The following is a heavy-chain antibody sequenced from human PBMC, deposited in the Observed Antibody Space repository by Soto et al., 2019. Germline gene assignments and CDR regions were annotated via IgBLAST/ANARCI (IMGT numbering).Heavy chain of an antibody. D-gene: IGHD6-13*01. CDR1: GGTFSSYA. CDR3: AGRIAAAGTDYYYYGMDV. J-gene: IGHJ6*02. V-gene: IGHV1-69*13. CDR2: IIPIFGTA. Sequence: ASVKVSCKASGGTFSSYAISWVRQAPGQGLEWMGGIIPIFGTANYAQKFQGRVTITADESTSTAYMELSSLRSEDTAVYYCAGRIAAAGTDYYYYGMDVWGQGTTVTVSS.